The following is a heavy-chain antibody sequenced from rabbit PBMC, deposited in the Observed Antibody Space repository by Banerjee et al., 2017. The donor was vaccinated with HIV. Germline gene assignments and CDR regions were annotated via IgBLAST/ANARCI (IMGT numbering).Heavy chain of an antibody. CDR2: IYAGSSGST. J-gene: IGHJ4*01. V-gene: IGHV1S45*01. CDR3: ARDNAGDDYNAFNL. Sequence: QEQLEESGGDLVKPEGSLTLTCTASGFSFSSSYWICWVRQAPGKGLEWIACIYAGSSGSTYYASWAKGRFTISKTSSTTVTLQMTSLTAADTATYFCARDNAGDDYNAFNLWGPGTLVTVS. CDR1: GFSFSSSYW. D-gene: IGHD4-2*01.